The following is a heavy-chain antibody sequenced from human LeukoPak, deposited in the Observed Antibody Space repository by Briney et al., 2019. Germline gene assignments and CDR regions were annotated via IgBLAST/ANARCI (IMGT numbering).Heavy chain of an antibody. J-gene: IGHJ4*02. CDR3: AKAPTRAVRGVINY. Sequence: GSLRLSCASSGFTFSSYAMSWVRQAPGKGLEWVSAISGSGGSTYYADSVKGRFTISRDNSKNTLYLQMNSLRAEDTAVYYCAKAPTRAVRGVINYWGQGTLVTVSS. CDR1: GFTFSSYA. D-gene: IGHD3-10*01. V-gene: IGHV3-23*01. CDR2: ISGSGGST.